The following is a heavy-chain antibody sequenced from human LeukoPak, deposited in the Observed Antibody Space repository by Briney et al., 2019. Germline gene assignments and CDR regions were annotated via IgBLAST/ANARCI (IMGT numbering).Heavy chain of an antibody. CDR3: VRVGAASSVLSAFDI. V-gene: IGHV4-59*01. CDR2: IYYSETI. J-gene: IGHJ3*02. CDR1: GGSINSYY. Sequence: SETLSLTCTVSGGSINSYYWSWIRQPPAQGLEWLGYIYYSETINYNPSLKSQVTISLDTSNNQVSLKLASVTAADTAVYYCVRVGAASSVLSAFDIWGQGAMVTVSS. D-gene: IGHD6-6*01.